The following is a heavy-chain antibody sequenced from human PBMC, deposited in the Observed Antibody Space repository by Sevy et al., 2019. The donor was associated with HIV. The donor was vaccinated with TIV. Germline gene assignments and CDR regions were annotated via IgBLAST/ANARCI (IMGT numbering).Heavy chain of an antibody. CDR3: ASRVDTAMVKEFDY. D-gene: IGHD5-18*01. V-gene: IGHV1-8*01. J-gene: IGHJ4*02. CDR1: GYTFTSYD. Sequence: ASVKVSCKASGYTFTSYDINWVRQATGQGLEWMGWMNPNSGNTGDAQKFQGRVTMTRNTSISTAYMELSSLRSEDTAVYYCASRVDTAMVKEFDYWGQGTLVTVSS. CDR2: MNPNSGNT.